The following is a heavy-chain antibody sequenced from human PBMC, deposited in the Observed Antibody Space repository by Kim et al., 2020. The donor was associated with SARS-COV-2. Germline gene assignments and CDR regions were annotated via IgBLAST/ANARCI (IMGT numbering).Heavy chain of an antibody. CDR3: ARVRQQLAHFDY. V-gene: IGHV4-34*01. Sequence: NYNPSLKSRVTISVDTSKNQFSLKLSSVTAADTAVYYCARVRQQLAHFDYWGQGTLVTVSS. D-gene: IGHD6-13*01. J-gene: IGHJ4*02.